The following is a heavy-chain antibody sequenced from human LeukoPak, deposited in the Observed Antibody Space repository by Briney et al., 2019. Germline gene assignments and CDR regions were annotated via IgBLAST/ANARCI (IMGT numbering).Heavy chain of an antibody. CDR3: ARGGKVVTTVEEF. V-gene: IGHV3-21*01. J-gene: IGHJ4*02. D-gene: IGHD2-21*02. CDR2: ITSGSYI. CDR1: GFTFSSYG. Sequence: GGSLRLSCAASGFTFSSYGMNWVRQAPGEGLEWVSSITSGSYIYYADSVKGRFTISRDNAKNSLYLQMNSLRAEDTAVYYCARGGKVVTTVEEFWGQGNLVTVSS.